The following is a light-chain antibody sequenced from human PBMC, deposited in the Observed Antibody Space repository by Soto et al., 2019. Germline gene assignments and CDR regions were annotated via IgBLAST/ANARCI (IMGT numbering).Light chain of an antibody. CDR1: QSISSY. V-gene: IGKV1-5*03. CDR2: KAS. CDR3: QHYNSYSEA. J-gene: IGKJ1*01. Sequence: DIQMTQSPSSLSASVGDRVTITCRASQSISSYLNWYQQKPGKAPKLLIHKASSLESGVPSRFSGSGSGTEFTLTISSLQPDDFATYYCQHYNSYSEAFGQGTKVDIK.